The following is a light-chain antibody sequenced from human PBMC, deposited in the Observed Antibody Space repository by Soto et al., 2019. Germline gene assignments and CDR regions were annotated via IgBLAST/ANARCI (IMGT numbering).Light chain of an antibody. V-gene: IGLV2-11*01. CDR3: CSHAGTYIYV. Sequence: QSVLTQPRSVSGSPGQSVTISCTGTSSDVGGYNYVSWYQQHPGKAPKLMIYXVSKRPSGVPDRFSGFKSGNTASLTISGLQAEDEADYSCCSHAGTYIYVFGTGTKLTVL. J-gene: IGLJ1*01. CDR2: XVS. CDR1: SSDVGGYNY.